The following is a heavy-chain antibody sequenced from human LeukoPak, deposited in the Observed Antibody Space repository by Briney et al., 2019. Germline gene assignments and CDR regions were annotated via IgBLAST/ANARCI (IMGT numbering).Heavy chain of an antibody. V-gene: IGHV3-74*03. CDR2: ISSDGTST. D-gene: IGHD6-6*01. J-gene: IGHJ4*02. Sequence: GGSLRLSCAASGFTFRNHWMHWVRHTPGKGLVWVSRISSDGTSTTYADSVKGRFTISRDNAKNTLYLQMNNLRAEDTAMYYCARDQRVTGRPDIDYWGQGTLVIVSS. CDR1: GFTFRNHW. CDR3: ARDQRVTGRPDIDY.